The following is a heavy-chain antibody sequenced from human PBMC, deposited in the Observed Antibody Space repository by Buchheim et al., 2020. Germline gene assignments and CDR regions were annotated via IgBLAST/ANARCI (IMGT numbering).Heavy chain of an antibody. CDR1: GFRFSDYW. J-gene: IGHJ6*02. CDR3: ARGEFYYGMDV. Sequence: EVHLAESGGGLVQPGGSLRLSCAASGFRFSDYWMNWVRQAPGKGLEWVANIKQDANEKEYVDSVKGRFTISRDNGKNSLYLQMDSLRAEDTAVYYCARGEFYYGMDVWGQGTT. CDR2: IKQDANEK. V-gene: IGHV3-7*01. D-gene: IGHD3-10*01.